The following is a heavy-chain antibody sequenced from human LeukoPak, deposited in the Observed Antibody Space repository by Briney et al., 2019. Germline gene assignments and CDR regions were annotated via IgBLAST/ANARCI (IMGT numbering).Heavy chain of an antibody. CDR1: GGSFSGYY. D-gene: IGHD3-16*01. CDR3: ARGGGGGRQNDY. J-gene: IGHJ4*02. Sequence: SETLSLTCAVYGGSFSGYYWSWIRQPPGKGLEWIGEINHSGSTNYNPSLKSRVSISVDTSKNQFSLKLSSVTVADTAVYYCARGGGGGRQNDYWGQGTLVTASS. CDR2: INHSGST. V-gene: IGHV4-34*01.